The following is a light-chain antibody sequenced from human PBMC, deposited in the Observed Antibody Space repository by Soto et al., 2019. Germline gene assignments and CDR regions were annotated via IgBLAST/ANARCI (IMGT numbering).Light chain of an antibody. CDR1: QSISSS. V-gene: IGKV1-39*01. CDR3: QQSYSTPYT. CDR2: AAS. J-gene: IGKJ2*01. Sequence: DIQMTQSPPSLSASVGDRVTITCRASQSISSSLNWYQQKPGKAPNLLIYAASSLQSGVPSRFSGSGSGTDFTLTISSLQPEDFATYSGQQSYSTPYTFGQGTKLEIK.